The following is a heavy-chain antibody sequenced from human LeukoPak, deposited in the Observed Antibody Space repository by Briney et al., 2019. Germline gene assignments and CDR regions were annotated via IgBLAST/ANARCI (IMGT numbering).Heavy chain of an antibody. J-gene: IGHJ5*02. V-gene: IGHV4-4*07. CDR2: IYTSGST. CDR3: ERDLEEQLVGYWFDP. Sequence: SETLSLTCNVSGCSITSYYWSWVRQPAGKGLEWIGRIYTSGSTNYNPSLMSRVTMSVHTTKNQSPFKLSTVTPADPAAFYCERDLEEQLVGYWFDPWGQGTLVTVSS. D-gene: IGHD6-13*01. CDR1: GCSITSYY.